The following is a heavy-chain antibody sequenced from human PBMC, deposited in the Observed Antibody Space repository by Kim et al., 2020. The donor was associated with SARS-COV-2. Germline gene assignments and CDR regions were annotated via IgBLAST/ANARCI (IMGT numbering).Heavy chain of an antibody. CDR1: GFTFSSYS. V-gene: IGHV3-21*01. CDR3: VRGTSGGYDWGDFDY. J-gene: IGHJ4*02. CDR2: ISSSSSYI. Sequence: GGSLRLSCAASGFTFSSYSMNWVRQAPGKGLEWVSSISSSSSYIYYADSVKGRFTISRDNAKNSLYLQMNSLRAEDTAVYYCVRGTSGGYDWGDFDYWGQGTLVTVSS. D-gene: IGHD5-12*01.